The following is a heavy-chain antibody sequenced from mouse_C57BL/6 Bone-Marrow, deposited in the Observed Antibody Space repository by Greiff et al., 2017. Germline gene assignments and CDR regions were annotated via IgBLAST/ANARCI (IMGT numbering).Heavy chain of an antibody. CDR1: GFPITSGYY. Sequence: QVQLKESGPGLVKPSQSLFLTCSITGFPITSGYYWIWIRQSPGKPLEWMGYITHSGETFYNPSLQSPISITRETSKNQFFLQLNSVTTEDTAMYYCAGATTYAMDYWGKGTSVTVSS. D-gene: IGHD1-1*01. V-gene: IGHV12-3*01. CDR2: ITHSGET. J-gene: IGHJ4*01. CDR3: AGATTYAMDY.